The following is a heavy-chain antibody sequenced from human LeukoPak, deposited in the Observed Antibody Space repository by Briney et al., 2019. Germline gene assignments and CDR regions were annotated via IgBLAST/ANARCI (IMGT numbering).Heavy chain of an antibody. D-gene: IGHD1-14*01. V-gene: IGHV3-7*01. J-gene: IGHJ4*02. CDR1: GFTFSGHW. CDR3: TRDRSRAEDD. Sequence: GGSLRLSCAASGFTFSGHWMRWVRQAPGKGLEWVANINQGGSDKYYVDSVKGRFTISRDNANNLLYLQMNSLRGEDTAVYYCTRDRSRAEDDWGQGALVTVSS. CDR2: INQGGSDK.